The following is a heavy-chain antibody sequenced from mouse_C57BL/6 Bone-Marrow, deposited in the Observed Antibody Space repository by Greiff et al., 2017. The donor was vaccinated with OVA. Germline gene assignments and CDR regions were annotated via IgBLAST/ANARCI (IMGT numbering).Heavy chain of an antibody. CDR2: IHPGRVGT. J-gene: IGHJ3*01. Sequence: QVQLQQSGAELVRPGTSVKVSCTASGYAFTNYLIEWVKQRPGQGLEWIGVIHPGRVGTNYTATVKGKATLTADKSSSTAYMQLSSLTSEDSAVYFCTIYYGYDGRGFAYWGQGTLVTVSA. D-gene: IGHD2-2*01. CDR3: TIYYGYDGRGFAY. V-gene: IGHV1-54*01. CDR1: GYAFTNYL.